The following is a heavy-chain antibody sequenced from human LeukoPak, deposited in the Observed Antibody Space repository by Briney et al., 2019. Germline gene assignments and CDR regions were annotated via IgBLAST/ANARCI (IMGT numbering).Heavy chain of an antibody. V-gene: IGHV1-18*01. J-gene: IGHJ4*02. CDR3: ARSHGSTWYPAL. CDR2: ISSYNGNP. D-gene: IGHD6-13*01. Sequence: GASVKVSCKASGYTFSNYGISWVRQVPGQGLEWMGWISSYNGNPKYAQTFEGRVTITTDTSTTTNYMELTSLRSDDTAVYYCARSHGSTWYPALWAQETLVTVSS. CDR1: GYTFSNYG.